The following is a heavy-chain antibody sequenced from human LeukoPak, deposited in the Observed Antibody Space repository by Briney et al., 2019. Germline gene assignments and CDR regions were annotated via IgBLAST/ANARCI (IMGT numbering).Heavy chain of an antibody. CDR3: ARGPMVRGVYYFDP. CDR2: IYYSGST. Sequence: SDTLSLTCTVSGGSISSGGYYWGWVRQHPGRGLEWIGYIYYSGSTYYNPSLKSRVTISVDTSKNQFSLKLSSVTAADTAVYYSARGPMVRGVYYFDPWGQGTLVTVSS. CDR1: GGSISSGGYY. V-gene: IGHV4-31*03. D-gene: IGHD3-10*01. J-gene: IGHJ5*02.